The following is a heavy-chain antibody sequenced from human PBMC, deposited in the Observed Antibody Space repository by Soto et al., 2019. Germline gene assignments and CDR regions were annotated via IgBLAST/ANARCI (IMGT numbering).Heavy chain of an antibody. CDR3: ARDRGFYCSGGSCDSMWCDP. CDR2: IWYDGSNK. J-gene: IGHJ5*02. V-gene: IGHV3-33*01. CDR1: GFTFSSYG. Sequence: QVQLVESGGGVVQPGRSLRLSCAASGFTFSSYGMHWVRQAPGKGLEWVAVIWYDGSNKYYADSVKGRFTISRDNSKNTLYLQMNGLGAEDAAVYYCARDRGFYCSGGSCDSMWCDPWGQGPLVTVSS. D-gene: IGHD2-15*01.